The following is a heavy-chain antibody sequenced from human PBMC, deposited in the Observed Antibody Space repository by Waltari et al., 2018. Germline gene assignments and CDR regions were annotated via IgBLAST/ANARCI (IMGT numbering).Heavy chain of an antibody. D-gene: IGHD4-17*01. CDR3: ARLANTPATVTRAFDF. CDR2: IYPGDSDV. CDR1: AYTFSTYW. J-gene: IGHJ4*02. Sequence: EVQLVQSGPEVKKPGESLKISCETSAYTFSTYWIAWVRQMPGKGLEWMGIIYPGDSDVIYSPSFKGQVTMQWNSLKASDTAMYYCARLANTPATVTRAFDFWGQGTLVNVSS. V-gene: IGHV5-51*01.